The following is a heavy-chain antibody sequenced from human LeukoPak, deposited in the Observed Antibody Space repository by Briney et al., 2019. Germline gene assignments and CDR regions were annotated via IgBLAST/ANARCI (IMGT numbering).Heavy chain of an antibody. D-gene: IGHD3-3*01. CDR3: ARAGFLEWLPNYYYMDV. J-gene: IGHJ6*03. CDR2: ISYDGSNK. V-gene: IGHV3-30*03. Sequence: PGGSLRLSCAASGFTFSSYGMHWVRQAPGKGLEWVAVISYDGSNKYYADSVKGRFTISRDNSKNTLYLQMNSLRAEDTAVYYCARAGFLEWLPNYYYMDVWGKGTTVTVSS. CDR1: GFTFSSYG.